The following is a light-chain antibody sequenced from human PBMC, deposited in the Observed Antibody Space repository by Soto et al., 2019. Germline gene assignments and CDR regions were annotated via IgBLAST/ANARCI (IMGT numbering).Light chain of an antibody. CDR3: QQYNEWPPFT. V-gene: IGKV3-15*01. CDR1: QSVSDN. CDR2: AAS. Sequence: EIVMTQSPATLSVSPGERVTLSCRASQSVSDNLAWYQQKPGQAPRLVIYAASTRATGIPDRFSGSVSGTESTLTISSLKSQDFAVYYCQQYNEWPPFTFGKGTRLEIK. J-gene: IGKJ5*01.